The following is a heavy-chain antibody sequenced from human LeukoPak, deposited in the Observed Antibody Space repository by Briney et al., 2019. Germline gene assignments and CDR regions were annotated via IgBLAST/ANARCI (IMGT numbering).Heavy chain of an antibody. CDR3: ARGSGSHGRDWFDP. J-gene: IGHJ5*02. Sequence: GGSLRLSCAASGFTFSSYGMHWVRQAPGKGLEWVAVIWYDGSNKYYADSVKGRFTISRDNSKNTLYLQMNSLRAEDTAVYYCARGSGSHGRDWFDPWGQGTLVTVSS. CDR2: IWYDGSNK. CDR1: GFTFSSYG. D-gene: IGHD1-26*01. V-gene: IGHV3-33*01.